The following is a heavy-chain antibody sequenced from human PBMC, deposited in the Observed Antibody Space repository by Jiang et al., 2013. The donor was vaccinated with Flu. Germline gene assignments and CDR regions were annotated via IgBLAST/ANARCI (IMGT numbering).Heavy chain of an antibody. V-gene: IGHV4-61*01. CDR2: IYFTGRT. J-gene: IGHJ5*01. D-gene: IGHD2-21*02. CDR1: GDSVYSGTYY. CDR3: ARAREDCGGDCPHGWF. Sequence: GSGLVKPSETLSLTCTVSGDSVYSGTYYWSWIRQSPGKGLEWIGHIYFTGRTKYNPYLKSRVTISLDTSENQFSLSLNSVTAADTAVYYCARAREDCGGDCPHGWF.